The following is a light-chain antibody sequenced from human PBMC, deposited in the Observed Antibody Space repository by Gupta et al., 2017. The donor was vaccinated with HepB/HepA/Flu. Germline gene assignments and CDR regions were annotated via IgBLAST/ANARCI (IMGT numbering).Light chain of an antibody. V-gene: IGKV1-39*01. CDR1: QSISSY. Sequence: DIQMTQSPSSLSASVGDRVTITCRASQSISSYFNWYQQKPGKAPNLLIYAASSFQSGVPSRFSGSGSGTDFTLTITSLQPEDFATYYCQQSYITPPTFGQGTKVEIK. CDR3: QQSYITPPT. J-gene: IGKJ1*01. CDR2: AAS.